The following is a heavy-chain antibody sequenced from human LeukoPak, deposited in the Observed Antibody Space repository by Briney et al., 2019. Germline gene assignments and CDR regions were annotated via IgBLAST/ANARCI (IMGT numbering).Heavy chain of an antibody. V-gene: IGHV3-21*01. J-gene: IGHJ4*02. CDR3: ARGGFADYGDPGAGYYFDY. Sequence: GGSLRLSCAASAFTFSSYSMNWVRQAPGKGLEWVSSISSSSSYIYYADSVKGRFTISRDNAKNSLYLQMNSLRAEDTAVYYCARGGFADYGDPGAGYYFDYWGQGTLVTVSS. CDR1: AFTFSSYS. CDR2: ISSSSSYI. D-gene: IGHD4-17*01.